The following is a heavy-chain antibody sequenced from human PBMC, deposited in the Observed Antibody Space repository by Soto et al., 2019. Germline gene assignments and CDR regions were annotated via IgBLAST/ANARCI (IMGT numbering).Heavy chain of an antibody. CDR3: AHIVVAGLGYYFDY. CDR1: GFSLSSTRMA. V-gene: IGHV2-5*02. CDR2: IYWDDDK. J-gene: IGHJ4*02. Sequence: QITLKESGPPLVKPTQTLTLTCTFSGFSLSSTRMAVGWIRQPPVKALEWLALIYWDDDKRYSPFLKSRLTITKDPSKNQVVLTMSNMDPVDTARYYCAHIVVAGLGYYFDYWGQGTLVTVSS. D-gene: IGHD6-19*01.